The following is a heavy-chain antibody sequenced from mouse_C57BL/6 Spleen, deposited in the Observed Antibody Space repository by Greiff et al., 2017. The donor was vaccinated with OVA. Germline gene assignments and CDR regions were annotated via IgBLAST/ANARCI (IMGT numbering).Heavy chain of an antibody. V-gene: IGHV14-2*01. Sequence: VQLQQSGAELVKPGASVKLSCTASGFNIKDYYMHWVKQRTEQGLEWIGRIDPEDGATKYAPKFPGKATITADTSSNTSYLQLSSLTSGHTAVYYSARYYYGSSCAMGYWGKGTSVTVAS. CDR2: IDPEDGAT. CDR3: ARYYYGSSCAMGY. CDR1: GFNIKDYY. D-gene: IGHD1-1*01. J-gene: IGHJ4*01.